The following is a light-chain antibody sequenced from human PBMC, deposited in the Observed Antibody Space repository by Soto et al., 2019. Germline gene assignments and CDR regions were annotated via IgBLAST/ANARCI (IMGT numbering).Light chain of an antibody. CDR1: SSGVGGYNY. J-gene: IGLJ1*01. Sequence: QSALTQPASVSGSPGQSITISCTGTSSGVGGYNYVSWYQQHPGKAPKLMIYDVSNRPSGVPNRFSGSKSGNTASLTISGLQAEDEADYYCRSYTSSSAYVFGAGTKLTVL. CDR2: DVS. CDR3: RSYTSSSAYV. V-gene: IGLV2-14*01.